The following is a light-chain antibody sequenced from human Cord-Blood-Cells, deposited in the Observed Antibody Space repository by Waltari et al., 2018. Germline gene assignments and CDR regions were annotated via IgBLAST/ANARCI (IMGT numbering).Light chain of an antibody. V-gene: IGKV3-20*01. CDR3: QQYGSSLWT. CDR1: QSVSSSY. J-gene: IGKJ1*01. Sequence: EIVLTQSPGTLSLSPGERASLSCRASQSVSSSYLAWYQQKPGQAPRLLIYVASSRATGIPDRFSGSGSGTDFTLTISRLEPDDFAVYYCQQYGSSLWTFGQGTKVEIK. CDR2: VAS.